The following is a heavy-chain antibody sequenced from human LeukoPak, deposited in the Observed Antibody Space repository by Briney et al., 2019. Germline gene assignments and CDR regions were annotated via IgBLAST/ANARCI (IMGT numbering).Heavy chain of an antibody. V-gene: IGHV3-23*01. CDR3: ARHYYDSSVLAY. Sequence: GGSLRLSCAASGFTFSSYAMSWVRQAPGKGLEWVSTISGSGGSTYHADSVKGRFTISRDNSKNTLYLQMISLRAEDTAVYYCARHYYDSSVLAYWGQGTLVTVSS. CDR1: GFTFSSYA. CDR2: ISGSGGST. J-gene: IGHJ4*02. D-gene: IGHD3-22*01.